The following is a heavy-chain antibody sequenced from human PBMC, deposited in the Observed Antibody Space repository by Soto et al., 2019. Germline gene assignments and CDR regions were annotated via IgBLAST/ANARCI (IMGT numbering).Heavy chain of an antibody. J-gene: IGHJ4*02. CDR2: ISYDGSNK. CDR3: ARNPYYYDSSGYLVDY. Sequence: PGGSLRLSCAASGFTFSSYAMHWVRQAPGKGLEWVAVISYDGSNKYYADSVKGRFTISRDNSKNTLYLQMNSLRAEDTAVYYCARNPYYYDSSGYLVDYWGQGTLVTVSS. D-gene: IGHD3-22*01. V-gene: IGHV3-30-3*01. CDR1: GFTFSSYA.